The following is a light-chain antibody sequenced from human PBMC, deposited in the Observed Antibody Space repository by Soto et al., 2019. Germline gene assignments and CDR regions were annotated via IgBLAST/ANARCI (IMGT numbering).Light chain of an antibody. V-gene: IGKV3-15*01. J-gene: IGKJ4*01. CDR1: QSVSSN. Sequence: EIVMTQSPATLSVSPGERATLSCRASQSVSSNLAWYQQKPGQAPRILIYGASARATAFPARFSGSGSGTEFTLTISSLQSEDFAVYYCQQYNNWPLTFGGGTKVEIK. CDR3: QQYNNWPLT. CDR2: GAS.